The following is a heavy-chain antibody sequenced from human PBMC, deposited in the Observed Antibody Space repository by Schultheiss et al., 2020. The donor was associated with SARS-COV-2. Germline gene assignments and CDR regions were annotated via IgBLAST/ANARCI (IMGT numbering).Heavy chain of an antibody. J-gene: IGHJ4*02. CDR2: ISSSGSTI. CDR3: AKGKLYYFGSGSYSLDS. V-gene: IGHV3-48*03. CDR1: GFTFSSYE. Sequence: GGSLRLSCAASGFTFSSYEMNWVRQAPGKGLEWVSYISSSGSTIYYADSVKGRFTISRDNIKNVLYLHMSSLRPEDAAVYYCAKGKLYYFGSGSYSLDSWGQGTLVTVSS. D-gene: IGHD3-10*01.